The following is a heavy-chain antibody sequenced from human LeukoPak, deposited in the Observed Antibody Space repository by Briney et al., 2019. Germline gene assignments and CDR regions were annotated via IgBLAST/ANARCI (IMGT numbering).Heavy chain of an antibody. J-gene: IGHJ6*02. CDR2: IYYSGTT. V-gene: IGHV4-59*01. Sequence: SETLSLTCTVSGGSISYYYWSWIRQSPGKGLEWNGYIYYSGTTNYNPSLKSRVTISVDTSKNQFSLQLRFVTAADTAVYYCAREDPQTTVPEGMDVWGQGTTVTVSS. CDR1: GGSISYYY. CDR3: AREDPQTTVPEGMDV. D-gene: IGHD4-17*01.